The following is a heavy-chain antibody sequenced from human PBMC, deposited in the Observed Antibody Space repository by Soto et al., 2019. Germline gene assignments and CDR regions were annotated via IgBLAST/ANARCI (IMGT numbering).Heavy chain of an antibody. CDR1: GFTFSSYS. V-gene: IGHV3-48*01. Sequence: EVQLVDSGGGLVQPGGSLRLSCAASGFTFSSYSMNWVRQAPGKGLEWVSYISSGSSSSPTIYYADSVKGRFTISRDNAKNSVFLQMNSLRAEDTAVYYCARDKGAAAGRAFDYWGQGTLVTVSS. CDR2: ISSGSSSSPTI. D-gene: IGHD6-13*01. CDR3: ARDKGAAAGRAFDY. J-gene: IGHJ4*02.